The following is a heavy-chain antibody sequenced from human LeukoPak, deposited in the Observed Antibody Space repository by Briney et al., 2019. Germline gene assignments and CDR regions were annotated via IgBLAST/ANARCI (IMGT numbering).Heavy chain of an antibody. V-gene: IGHV3-23*01. D-gene: IGHD3-10*01. CDR1: GFTFSSYG. CDR2: ISGSGGST. Sequence: GGSLRLSCAASGFTFSSYGMSWVRQAPGKGLEWVSAISGSGGSTYYADSVKGRFTISRDNSKNTLYLQMNSLRAEDTAVYYCAKTLDFYGSGYFDYWGQGTLVTVSS. CDR3: AKTLDFYGSGYFDY. J-gene: IGHJ4*02.